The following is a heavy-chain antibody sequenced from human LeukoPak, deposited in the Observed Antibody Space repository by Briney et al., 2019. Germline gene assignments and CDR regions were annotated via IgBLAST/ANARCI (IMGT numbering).Heavy chain of an antibody. CDR3: ARDNGLAAAGENWFDP. V-gene: IGHV1-2*02. J-gene: IGHJ5*02. D-gene: IGHD6-13*01. CDR1: GYTFTGYY. Sequence: ASVKVSCKASGYTFTGYYMHWVRQAPGQGLEWMGWINPNSGGTNYARKFQGRVTMTRDTSISTAYMELSRLRSDDTAVYYCARDNGLAAAGENWFDPWGQGTLVTVSS. CDR2: INPNSGGT.